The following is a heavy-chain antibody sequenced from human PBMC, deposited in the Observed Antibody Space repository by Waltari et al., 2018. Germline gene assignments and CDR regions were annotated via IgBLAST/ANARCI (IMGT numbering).Heavy chain of an antibody. Sequence: EVQVGESGGGLVQPAGSLNRSCPTTGSTFSGSTIHWVRPTSGKGLEWIGRIRSKPNNYATRYTASVEGRFTISRDDSENTAYLQMSSLMTEDTAVYYCTGGAVTGTDFWGQGTLVTVSS. J-gene: IGHJ4*02. V-gene: IGHV3-73*01. CDR2: IRSKPNNYAT. CDR3: TGGAVTGTDF. D-gene: IGHD6-13*01. CDR1: GSTFSGST.